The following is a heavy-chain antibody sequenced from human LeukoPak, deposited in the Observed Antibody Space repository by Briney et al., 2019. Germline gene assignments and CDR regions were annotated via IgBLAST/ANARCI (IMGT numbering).Heavy chain of an antibody. Sequence: SETLSLTCTVSGGSISSGSYYWSWIRQPAGKGLEWIGRIYTSGSTNYNPSLKSRVTISVDTSKNQFSLKLSSVTAADTAVYYCASRSPTYYYDSSFGDWGQGTLVTVSS. V-gene: IGHV4-61*02. D-gene: IGHD3-22*01. CDR1: GGSISSGSYY. CDR3: ASRSPTYYYDSSFGD. CDR2: IYTSGST. J-gene: IGHJ4*02.